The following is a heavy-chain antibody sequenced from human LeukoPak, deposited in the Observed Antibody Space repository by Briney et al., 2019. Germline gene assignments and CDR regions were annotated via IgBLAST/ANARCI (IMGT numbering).Heavy chain of an antibody. CDR3: ARAGGEMALHY. CDR2: IYYSGST. J-gene: IGHJ4*02. CDR1: GGSISSYY. Sequence: PSETLSLTCTVSGGSISSYYWSWIRQPPAKGLEWIGYIYYSGSTNYNPSLKSRVTISVDTSKNQFSLKLSSVTAADTAVYYCARAGGEMALHYWGQGTLVTVSS. V-gene: IGHV4-59*01. D-gene: IGHD5-24*01.